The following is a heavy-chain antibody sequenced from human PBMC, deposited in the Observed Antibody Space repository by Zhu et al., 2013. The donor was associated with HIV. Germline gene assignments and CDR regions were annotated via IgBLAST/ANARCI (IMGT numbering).Heavy chain of an antibody. V-gene: IGHV1-18*01. Sequence: QVQLVQSGPEVKKPGASVKVSCKASGYTFTSYGIAWLRQAPGQGLEWMGWFSAYNYNTNYAQKFQGRVTMSTDTSTSTAYMELRSLTSDDTAVYYCARDKWLGCSSSSCQMCFDNWGRGHPGHRLL. CDR2: FSAYNYNT. D-gene: IGHD2-2*01. J-gene: IGHJ4*02. CDR1: GYTFTSYG. CDR3: ARDKWLGCSSSSCQMCFDN.